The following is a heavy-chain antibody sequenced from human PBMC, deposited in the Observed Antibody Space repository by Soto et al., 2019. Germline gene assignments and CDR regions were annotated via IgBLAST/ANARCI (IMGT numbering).Heavy chain of an antibody. CDR3: ASNVYGDYAHC. Sequence: EVQLAESGGGLVQPGGSLRLSCVGSGFTFSSYSMNWVRQAPGKGLEWISYINSGSTTIYYADSVKGRFTISRDHVKNSRYLQMNSLEDEDTAMYYCASNVYGDYAHCWGQGTLVTVSS. CDR2: INSGSTTI. D-gene: IGHD4-17*01. J-gene: IGHJ4*02. CDR1: GFTFSSYS. V-gene: IGHV3-48*02.